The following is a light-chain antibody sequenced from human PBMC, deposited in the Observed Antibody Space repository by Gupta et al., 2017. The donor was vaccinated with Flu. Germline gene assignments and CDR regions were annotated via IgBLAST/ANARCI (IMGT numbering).Light chain of an antibody. Sequence: ISCKSGQSLLYSEGKTYLHWYLQKPGQPPQLLIHEISNRFSGVPDRISGSGAGTDFTLKISRVEAEDVGVYYCMQSIHLPSTFGGGTKVEIK. V-gene: IGKV2D-29*01. CDR3: MQSIHLPST. CDR2: EIS. CDR1: QSLLYSEGKTY. J-gene: IGKJ4*01.